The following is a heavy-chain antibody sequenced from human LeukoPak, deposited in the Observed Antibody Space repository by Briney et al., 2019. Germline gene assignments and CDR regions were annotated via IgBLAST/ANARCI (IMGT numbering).Heavy chain of an antibody. V-gene: IGHV3-21*01. CDR2: ISSSSSYI. CDR1: GFTFSSYS. D-gene: IGHD1-26*01. J-gene: IGHJ4*02. CDR3: ARGKVGATPPRLNY. Sequence: GGSLRLSCAASGFTFSSYSMNWVRQAPGKGLEWVSSISSSSSYIYYADSEKGRFTISKDNAKNSLYLQMNSPRAGDTAVYYCARGKVGATPPRLNYWGQGTLVTVSS.